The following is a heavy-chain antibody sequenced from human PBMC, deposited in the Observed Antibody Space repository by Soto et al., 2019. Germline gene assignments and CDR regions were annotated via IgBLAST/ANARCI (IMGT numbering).Heavy chain of an antibody. CDR3: ARARLGGPITMVHMDY. CDR1: GFTFISYA. D-gene: IGHD3-10*01. J-gene: IGHJ4*02. Sequence: QVQLVESGGGVVQPGRSLRLSCAASGFTFISYAMHWVRQAPGKGLEWVAVISYDGSNKYYADSVKGRFTISRDNSKNTLYLQMNGLRAEDTAVYYCARARLGGPITMVHMDYWGQGTLVTVSS. CDR2: ISYDGSNK. V-gene: IGHV3-30-3*01.